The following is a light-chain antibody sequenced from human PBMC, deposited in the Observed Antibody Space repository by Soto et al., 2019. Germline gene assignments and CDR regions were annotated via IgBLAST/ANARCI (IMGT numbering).Light chain of an antibody. J-gene: IGKJ1*01. CDR3: QQYNTPWP. V-gene: IGKV1-5*03. Sequence: TQLTQSPTTLSASVGDRVTITCRASQDISKWLAWYQQKPGKAPKLLIYKASSLEGGVPSRFSGSGSGTEFTLTISSLQPDDLATYFCQQYNTPWPFGQGTKLEIK. CDR2: KAS. CDR1: QDISKW.